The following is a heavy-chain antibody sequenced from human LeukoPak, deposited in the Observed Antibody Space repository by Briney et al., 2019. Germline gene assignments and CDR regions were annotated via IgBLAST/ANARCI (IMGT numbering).Heavy chain of an antibody. J-gene: IGHJ3*02. V-gene: IGHV3-21*01. D-gene: IGHD2-2*01. Sequence: GGSLRLSCAASGFTFSSYSMNWVRQAPGKGLERVSSISSSSSYIYYADSVKGRFTISRDNAKNSLYLQMNSLRAEDTAVYYCARVYCSSTSCSGDAFDIWGQGTMVTVSS. CDR3: ARVYCSSTSCSGDAFDI. CDR1: GFTFSSYS. CDR2: ISSSSSYI.